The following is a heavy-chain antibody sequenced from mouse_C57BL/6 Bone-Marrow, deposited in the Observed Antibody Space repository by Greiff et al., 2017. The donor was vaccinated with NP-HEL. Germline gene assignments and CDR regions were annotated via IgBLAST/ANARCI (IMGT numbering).Heavy chain of an antibody. CDR1: GFSLTSYG. CDR2: IWSGGST. Sequence: VKLVESGPGLVQPSQSLSITCTVSGFSLTSYGVHWVRQSPGKGLEWLGVIWSGGSTDYNASFISRLSISKDNSKSQVYFKMNSLQADDTAIYYCARKGLKFDYWGQGTTLTVSS. CDR3: ARKGLKFDY. J-gene: IGHJ2*01. V-gene: IGHV2-2*01.